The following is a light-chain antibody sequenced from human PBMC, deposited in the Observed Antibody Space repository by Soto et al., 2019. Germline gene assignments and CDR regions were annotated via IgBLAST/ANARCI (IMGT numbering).Light chain of an antibody. CDR1: QSVSGN. CDR3: QQYDKWPPWT. V-gene: IGKV3-15*01. Sequence: EVVMTQSPATLSVSPGERATLSCRASQSVSGNLAWYQQKPGQAPRLLIYGASTRATGIPARFSGSGSETDFALTISSLQSEDFAVYYCQQYDKWPPWTFGQGTKVEIK. J-gene: IGKJ1*01. CDR2: GAS.